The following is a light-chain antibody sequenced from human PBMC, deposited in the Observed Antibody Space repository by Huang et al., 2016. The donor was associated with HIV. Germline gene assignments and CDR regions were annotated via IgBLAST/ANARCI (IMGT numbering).Light chain of an antibody. V-gene: IGKV1-39*01. Sequence: DIQMTQSPSSLSASVGERVTITCRASQNINNYLNWYQQKLGRDPKLLIYGASNLHSGVPSRFSGSGSGTDFTLTISSLQPEDFATYFCQQSHSTPLTFGGGTKVEIK. CDR1: QNINNY. J-gene: IGKJ4*01. CDR3: QQSHSTPLT. CDR2: GAS.